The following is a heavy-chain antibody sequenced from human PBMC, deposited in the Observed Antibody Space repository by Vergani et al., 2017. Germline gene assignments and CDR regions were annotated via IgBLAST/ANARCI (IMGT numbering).Heavy chain of an antibody. V-gene: IGHV4-61*02. CDR3: ARPVGPSAIADGYHV. CDR2: IYTSGST. J-gene: IGHJ3*01. CDR1: GGSISSGSYY. Sequence: QVQLQESGPGLVKPSQTLSLTCTVSGGSISSGSYYWSWIRQPAGKGLEWIGRIYTSGSTNYNPSLKSRVTISVDPSTNQFSLRLKSVTATDTGMYYCARPVGPSAIADGYHVWGQGTMVTVS. D-gene: IGHD3-10*01.